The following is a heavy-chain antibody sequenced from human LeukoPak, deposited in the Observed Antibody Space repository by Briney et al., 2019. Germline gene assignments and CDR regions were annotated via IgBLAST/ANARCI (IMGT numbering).Heavy chain of an antibody. V-gene: IGHV3-23*01. CDR1: GFSFSNYA. Sequence: GGSLILSCEASGFSFSNYAMSWVRQAPGKGLEWVSTISGIGDIIHYADSVKGRFTVSRDNSKNTLYVQMNSLRAEDTAVYYCATDGAISSYHYMDVWGKGPTVSVSS. CDR3: ATDGAISSYHYMDV. J-gene: IGHJ6*03. CDR2: ISGIGDII.